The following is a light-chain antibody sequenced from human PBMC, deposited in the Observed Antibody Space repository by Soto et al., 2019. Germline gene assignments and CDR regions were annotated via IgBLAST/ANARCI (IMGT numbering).Light chain of an antibody. CDR1: QSVSSN. V-gene: IGKV3-15*01. CDR2: GAS. J-gene: IGKJ4*01. CDR3: QQYNNWPRGLT. Sequence: EIVMTQSPATLSVSPGERATLSCRASQSVSSNLAWYQQKPGQAPRLLIYGASTRATGIPARFSGSGSGTEFTLTISSLQSEDFAVYYCQQYNNWPRGLTFVGGTKVEIK.